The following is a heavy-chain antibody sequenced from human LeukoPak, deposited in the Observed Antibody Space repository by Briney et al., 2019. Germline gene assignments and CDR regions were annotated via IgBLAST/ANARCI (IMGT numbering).Heavy chain of an antibody. CDR3: ARGPTVTPMAEYFQH. V-gene: IGHV1-69*13. CDR2: IIPSFGRA. D-gene: IGHD4-17*01. Sequence: ASVKVSCKASGGAFSSYAFSWVRQAPGQGLEWVGGIIPSFGRANNAQKFQGRVTITADESTSTAYMELSSLRSEDTAVYYCARGPTVTPMAEYFQHWGQGTLVTVSS. J-gene: IGHJ1*01. CDR1: GGAFSSYA.